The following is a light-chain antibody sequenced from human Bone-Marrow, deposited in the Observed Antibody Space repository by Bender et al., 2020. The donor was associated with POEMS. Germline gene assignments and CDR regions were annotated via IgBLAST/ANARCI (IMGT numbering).Light chain of an antibody. CDR3: CSYAGRGRV. CDR2: EGN. V-gene: IGLV2-23*01. J-gene: IGLJ2*01. CDR1: SSDVGNYNL. Sequence: QSALTQPASVSGSPGQSITISCTGTSSDVGNYNLVSWYQQHPGKAPKLMIYEGNTRPSGVSDRFSGSKSGNTASLTISGLQAEDEADYYCCSYAGRGRVFGGGTKLTVL.